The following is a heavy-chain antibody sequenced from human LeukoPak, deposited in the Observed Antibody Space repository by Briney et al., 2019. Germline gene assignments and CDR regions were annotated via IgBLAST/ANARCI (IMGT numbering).Heavy chain of an antibody. Sequence: SETLSLTCSVSGGSISTYYWSWIRQTPGKGLEWIGYVYYSGTTNYNPSLKGRVTISSDTSKNQFSLNLRSVNVADTAIYYCARHGGSLGYFDSWGQGTLVTASS. CDR1: GGSISTYY. D-gene: IGHD1-26*01. CDR3: ARHGGSLGYFDS. CDR2: VYYSGTT. V-gene: IGHV4-59*08. J-gene: IGHJ4*02.